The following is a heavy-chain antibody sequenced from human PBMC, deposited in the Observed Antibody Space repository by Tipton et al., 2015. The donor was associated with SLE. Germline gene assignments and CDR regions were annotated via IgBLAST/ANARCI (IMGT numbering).Heavy chain of an antibody. J-gene: IGHJ6*02. V-gene: IGHV1-2*06. CDR3: ASPQIGTVTTSGYYFGLDV. Sequence: QSGAEVKKPGASVKVSCKASGYTFTDYHIHWVRQAPGQGLEWMGRINPNSGGTNYAQKFQGRVTMSRDTSISTVYMDLSKLRSDDTAEYYCASPQIGTVTTSGYYFGLDVWGQGTTVTVSS. CDR2: INPNSGGT. D-gene: IGHD4-17*01. CDR1: GYTFTDYH.